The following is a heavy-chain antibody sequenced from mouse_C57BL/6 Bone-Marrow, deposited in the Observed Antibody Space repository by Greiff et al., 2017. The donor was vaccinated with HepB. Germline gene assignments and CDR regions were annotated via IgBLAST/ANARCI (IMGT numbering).Heavy chain of an antibody. J-gene: IGHJ2*01. CDR1: GFSLTSYG. V-gene: IGHV2-2*01. Sequence: VKLKESGPGLVQPSQSLSITCTVSGFSLTSYGVHWVRQSPGKGLEWLGVIWSGGSTDYNAAFISRLSICKDNSKSQVFFKMNSLQADDTAIYYCARNSFYYYGSSSYFDYWGQGTTLTVSS. CDR3: ARNSFYYYGSSSYFDY. CDR2: IWSGGST. D-gene: IGHD1-1*01.